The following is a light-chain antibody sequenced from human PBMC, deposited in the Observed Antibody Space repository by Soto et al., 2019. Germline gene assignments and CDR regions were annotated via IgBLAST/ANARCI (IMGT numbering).Light chain of an antibody. V-gene: IGLV2-14*01. Sequence: QSALTQPASVSGSPGQSITISCTGTSSDVGGYAYVSWYQQYPGKAPKLVISEVSNRPSGVSHRFSGSRSGNTASLTISGLQAEDEADYYCSSYAGSSNVFGTGTKVTVL. CDR3: SSYAGSSNV. CDR1: SSDVGGYAY. J-gene: IGLJ1*01. CDR2: EVS.